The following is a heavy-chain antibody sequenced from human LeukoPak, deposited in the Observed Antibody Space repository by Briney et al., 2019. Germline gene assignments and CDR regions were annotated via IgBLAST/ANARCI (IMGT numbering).Heavy chain of an antibody. CDR3: AKANYYDSSGWIGY. CDR1: GFTFDDYA. CDR2: ISWNSGSI. D-gene: IGHD3-22*01. Sequence: SLRLSCAASGFTFDDYAMHWVRQAPGKGLEWVSGISWNSGSIGYADSVKGRFTISRDNAKNSLYLQMNSLRAEDTALYYCAKANYYDSSGWIGYWGQGTLVTVSS. J-gene: IGHJ4*02. V-gene: IGHV3-9*01.